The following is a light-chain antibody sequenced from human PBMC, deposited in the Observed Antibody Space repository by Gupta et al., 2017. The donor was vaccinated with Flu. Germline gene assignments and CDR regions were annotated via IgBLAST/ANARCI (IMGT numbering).Light chain of an antibody. CDR2: GAS. CDR1: QSVSSH. V-gene: IGKV3-11*01. CDR3: QQRANWVT. J-gene: IGKJ3*01. Sequence: EIVLTQSPATLSLSPGESATLSCRASQSVSSHLAWYQQKPGQAPRLLIYGASNRATGILARFSGSGSGTDFTLTISSLEPEDFAVYYCQQRANWVTFGHGTKVDIK.